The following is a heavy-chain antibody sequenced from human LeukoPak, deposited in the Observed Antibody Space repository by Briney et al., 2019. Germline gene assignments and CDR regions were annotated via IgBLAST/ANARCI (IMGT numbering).Heavy chain of an antibody. D-gene: IGHD3-10*01. CDR1: GGSISSSSYY. J-gene: IGHJ4*02. CDR2: IYYNGSS. Sequence: PSETLSLTCTVSGGSISSSSYYWGWIRQPPGKGLEWIGSIYYNGSSYYNPSLKSRVTISVDTSKNQFSLKLSSVTAADTAVYYCARVPYYFGSGSYSPSYYFDYWGQGTLVTDSS. V-gene: IGHV4-39*07. CDR3: ARVPYYFGSGSYSPSYYFDY.